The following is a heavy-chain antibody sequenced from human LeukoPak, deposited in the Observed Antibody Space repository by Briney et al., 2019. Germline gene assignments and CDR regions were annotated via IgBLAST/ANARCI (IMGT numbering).Heavy chain of an antibody. CDR3: ARARLQQPVLGLNWFDP. Sequence: GRSLRLSCAASGFTFSSYAMHWVRQAPGKGLEWVAVISYDGSNKYYADSVKGRFTISRDNSKNTLYLQMNSLRAEDTAVYYCARARLQQPVLGLNWFDPWGQGTLVTVSS. J-gene: IGHJ5*02. CDR2: ISYDGSNK. D-gene: IGHD6-13*01. V-gene: IGHV3-30-3*01. CDR1: GFTFSSYA.